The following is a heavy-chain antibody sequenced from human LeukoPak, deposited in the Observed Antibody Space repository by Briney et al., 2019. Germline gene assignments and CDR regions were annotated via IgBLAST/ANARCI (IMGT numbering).Heavy chain of an antibody. Sequence: SETLSLTCTVSGGSISSGGYYWSWIRQPPGKGLEWIGYIYHSGSTYYNPSLKSRVTISVDRSKNQFSLKLSSVTAADTAVYYCARDRIAAAGWTAGFDPWGQGTLVTVSS. D-gene: IGHD6-13*01. CDR1: GGSISSGGYY. CDR3: ARDRIAAAGWTAGFDP. CDR2: IYHSGST. V-gene: IGHV4-30-2*01. J-gene: IGHJ5*02.